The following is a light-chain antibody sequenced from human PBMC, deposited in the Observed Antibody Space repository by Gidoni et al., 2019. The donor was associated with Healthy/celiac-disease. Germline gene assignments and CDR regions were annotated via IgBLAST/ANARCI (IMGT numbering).Light chain of an antibody. CDR3: QQYNSYRT. V-gene: IGKV1-5*01. CDR2: DAS. J-gene: IGKJ1*01. Sequence: DIQMTQSPSTLSASVGDRVTITCRASQRISSWLAWYQQKPGKAPKLLIYDASSLESGVPSRFSGRGSGTEFTLTISSLQPDDFATYYCQQYNSYRTFGQGTKVEIK. CDR1: QRISSW.